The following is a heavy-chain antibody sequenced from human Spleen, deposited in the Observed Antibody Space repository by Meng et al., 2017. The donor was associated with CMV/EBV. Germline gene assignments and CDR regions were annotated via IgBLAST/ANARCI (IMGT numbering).Heavy chain of an antibody. CDR2: ISARNGNT. J-gene: IGHJ6*02. Sequence: ASVKVSCKASGYTFSMYGVTWVRQAPGQGLEWMGWISARNGNTKYAQKFQGRVTLTTGTSASTSYLEVGSLRSDDTAVYYCARKVGTTVIRGAYGMDVWGQGTMVTVSS. CDR1: GYTFSMYG. V-gene: IGHV1-18*01. D-gene: IGHD4-11*01. CDR3: ARKVGTTVIRGAYGMDV.